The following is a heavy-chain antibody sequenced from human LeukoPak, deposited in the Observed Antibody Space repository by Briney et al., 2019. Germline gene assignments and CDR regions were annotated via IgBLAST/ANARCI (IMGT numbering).Heavy chain of an antibody. Sequence: SETLSLTCTVSGGSISSYYWSWIRQPAGKGLEWIGRIYTGGSTNYNPSLKSRVTMSVDTSKNQFSLKLSSVTAADTAVYYCARELRFLDVTRRYYYYYMDVWGKGTTVTVSS. V-gene: IGHV4-4*07. CDR2: IYTGGST. J-gene: IGHJ6*03. CDR1: GGSISSYY. CDR3: ARELRFLDVTRRYYYYYMDV. D-gene: IGHD3-3*01.